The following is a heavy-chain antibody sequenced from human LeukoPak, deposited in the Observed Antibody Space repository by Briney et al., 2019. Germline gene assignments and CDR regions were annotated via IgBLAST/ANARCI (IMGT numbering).Heavy chain of an antibody. CDR3: ARDTAAVAGSQAYFDY. D-gene: IGHD6-19*01. Sequence: SVKVSCKASGYTFSSYGISWVRQAPGQGHEWMGGIIPIFGTANYAQKFQGRVTITADESTSTAYMELSSLRSEDTAVYYCARDTAAVAGSQAYFDYWGQGTLVTVSS. CDR1: GYTFSSYG. J-gene: IGHJ4*02. V-gene: IGHV1-69*13. CDR2: IIPIFGTA.